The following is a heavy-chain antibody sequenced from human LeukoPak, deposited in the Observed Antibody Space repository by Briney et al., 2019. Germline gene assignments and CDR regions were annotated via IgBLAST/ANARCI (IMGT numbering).Heavy chain of an antibody. Sequence: GGSLRLSCAASGFTFSSYWMSWVRQAPGKGLEWVANIKQDGSEKYYVDSVKGRFTISRDNAKNSLYLQMNSLRAEDTAVYYCARAPYTARDNFDYWGQGTLVTVSS. D-gene: IGHD5-18*01. CDR1: GFTFSSYW. CDR3: ARAPYTARDNFDY. J-gene: IGHJ4*02. CDR2: IKQDGSEK. V-gene: IGHV3-7*01.